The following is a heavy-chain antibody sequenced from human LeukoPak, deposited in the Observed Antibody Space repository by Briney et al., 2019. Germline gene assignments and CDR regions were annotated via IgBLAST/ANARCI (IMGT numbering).Heavy chain of an antibody. CDR1: GGSISSGDYY. CDR2: IYYSGST. J-gene: IGHJ4*02. CDR3: AREGYSGSYLGGYYFDY. Sequence: SQTLSLTCTVSGGSISSGDYYWSWIRQPPGKGLEWIGYIYYSGSTYYNPSLKSQVTISVDTSKNQFSLKLSSVTAADTAVYYCAREGYSGSYLGGYYFDYWGQGTLVTVSS. V-gene: IGHV4-30-4*08. D-gene: IGHD1-26*01.